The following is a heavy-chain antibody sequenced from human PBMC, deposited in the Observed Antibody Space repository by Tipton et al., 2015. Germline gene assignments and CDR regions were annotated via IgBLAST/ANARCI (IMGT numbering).Heavy chain of an antibody. CDR3: ARDLEHGMDV. V-gene: IGHV4-59*11. CDR1: GGSISSHY. J-gene: IGHJ6*02. CDR2: IQYSGST. Sequence: TLSLTCTVSGGSISSHYWSWIRQSPGKELQWIGYIQYSGSTNYNPSLKSRVTISVDTSKNQFSLKLSSVTAADTAVYFCARDLEHGMDVWGQGSTVTVS.